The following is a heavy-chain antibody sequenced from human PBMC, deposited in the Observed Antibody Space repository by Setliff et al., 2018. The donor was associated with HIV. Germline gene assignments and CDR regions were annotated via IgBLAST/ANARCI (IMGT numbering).Heavy chain of an antibody. J-gene: IGHJ1*01. Sequence: GGSLRLSCAASGFTFSDYDENWVRQAPGKGLEWVSCITGGSGFIDSAGSVKGRFTVSRDNAKNAVYLQMNSLRPEDTAVYYSARDRDPHYDYVWGNYRPEYFQHWGQGTRVTVSS. CDR2: ITGGSGFI. D-gene: IGHD3-16*02. CDR3: ARDRDPHYDYVWGNYRPEYFQH. V-gene: IGHV3-21*01. CDR1: GFTFSDYD.